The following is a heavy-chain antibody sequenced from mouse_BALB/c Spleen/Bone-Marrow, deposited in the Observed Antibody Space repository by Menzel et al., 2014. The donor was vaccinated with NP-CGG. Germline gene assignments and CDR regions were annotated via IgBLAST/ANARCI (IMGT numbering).Heavy chain of an antibody. CDR3: ARLCFL. V-gene: IGHV14-3*02. CDR1: GFNIKDTF. Sequence: VQLQQSGAEFVKPGASVKLSCTASGFNIKDTFMNWVQQRPEQGLGWIGRIDHANGNTKYDPKFHGKATITTDTSSNTAYLQLSSLTSEDSSVYFCARLCFLWGQGTSVTVSS. CDR2: IDHANGNT. J-gene: IGHJ4*01. D-gene: IGHD1-1*02.